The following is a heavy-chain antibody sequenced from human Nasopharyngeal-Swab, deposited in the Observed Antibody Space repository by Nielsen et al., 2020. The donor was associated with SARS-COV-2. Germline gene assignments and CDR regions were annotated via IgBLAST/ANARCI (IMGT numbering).Heavy chain of an antibody. D-gene: IGHD6-13*01. CDR2: LGVGGGPT. J-gene: IGHJ4*02. CDR3: ANRRGSSWHPYCFDF. Sequence: GESLKISCAASGFSFSDYYMSWIRQAPGKGLEWVSSLGVGGGPTYYADSVKGRFTVSRDNSENTLYLQMNSLRAEDTAVYYCANRRGSSWHPYCFDFWGQGTLVTVSS. V-gene: IGHV3-23*01. CDR1: GFSFSDYY.